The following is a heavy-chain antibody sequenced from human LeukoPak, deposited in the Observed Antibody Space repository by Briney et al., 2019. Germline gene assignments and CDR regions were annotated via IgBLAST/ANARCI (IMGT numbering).Heavy chain of an antibody. Sequence: QPGGSLRLSCAASGFTFSTCAMHWVRQAPGKGLEYVAAISGNGDSTYHANSVKGRFTISRDNSKNTLYLQMGSLRPEDMAVYYCAREVYAGNWFDPWGQGTLVTVSS. D-gene: IGHD2-8*01. V-gene: IGHV3-64*01. CDR2: ISGNGDST. CDR3: AREVYAGNWFDP. CDR1: GFTFSTCA. J-gene: IGHJ5*02.